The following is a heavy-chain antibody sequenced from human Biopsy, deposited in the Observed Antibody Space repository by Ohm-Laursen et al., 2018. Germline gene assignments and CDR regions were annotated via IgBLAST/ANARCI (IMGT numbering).Heavy chain of an antibody. CDR2: IDTINGGA. CDR3: ARERDP. Sequence: ASVKVSCNASGYTFTDYYVHWVRQAPGHGLEWMGWIDTINGGARYAQKFQDRVTMTRDTSISTAYMELSRLTSDDTAVYYCARERDPWGQGTLATVSS. J-gene: IGHJ5*02. CDR1: GYTFTDYY. V-gene: IGHV1-2*02.